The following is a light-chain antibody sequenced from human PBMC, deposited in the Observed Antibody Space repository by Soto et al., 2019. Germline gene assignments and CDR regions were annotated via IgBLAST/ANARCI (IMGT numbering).Light chain of an antibody. CDR2: KAS. J-gene: IGKJ2*01. CDR1: QSLSYW. CDR3: QXXXRFPYT. V-gene: IGKV1-5*03. Sequence: DIQMTQSPSTLSASVGDTVTITCRASQSLSYWLAWYQQKPGQAPKLLIHKASTLESGVPSRFSGSGSGTEFTLTISSXQPXDXXXXXXQXXXRFPYTFGQGTKLEIK.